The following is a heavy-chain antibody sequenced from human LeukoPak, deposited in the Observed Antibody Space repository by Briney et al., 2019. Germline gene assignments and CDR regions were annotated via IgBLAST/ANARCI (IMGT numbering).Heavy chain of an antibody. J-gene: IGHJ4*02. D-gene: IGHD1-26*01. CDR1: GFTFGSFA. CDR3: ARERGRGRDSPWFDY. Sequence: GGSLRLSCAASGFTFGSFAMSWVRQAPGKGLEWASTISGTGGSAYYADSVKGRFTISRDNSKNTLDLQMTGLRAEDTAVYYCARERGRGRDSPWFDYWGQGTLVTVSS. CDR2: ISGTGGSA. V-gene: IGHV3-23*01.